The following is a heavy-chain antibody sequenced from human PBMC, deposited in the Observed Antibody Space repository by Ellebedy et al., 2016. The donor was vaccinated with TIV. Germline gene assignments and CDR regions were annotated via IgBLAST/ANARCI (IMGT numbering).Heavy chain of an antibody. J-gene: IGHJ4*02. CDR2: ISSDGSEK. CDR1: GFTFRSYG. CDR3: ARDRGGYGIFDY. Sequence: GGSLRLSXAASGFTFRSYGFHWVRQAQGKGLEWVALISSDGSEKYYADSVRGRFTISRDNSKNTGYLEMNSLRGDDTAMYYCARDRGGYGIFDYWGQGTLVTV. V-gene: IGHV3-30*03. D-gene: IGHD5-12*01.